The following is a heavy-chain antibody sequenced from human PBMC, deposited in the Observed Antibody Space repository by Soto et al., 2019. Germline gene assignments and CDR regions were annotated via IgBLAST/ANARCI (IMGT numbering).Heavy chain of an antibody. V-gene: IGHV3-23*01. J-gene: IGHJ4*02. D-gene: IGHD3-22*01. CDR3: AKEMTSGYYLFDY. CDR1: GVSFTSYA. Sequence: GGSVRLSCAASGVSFTSYAMSWVRQAPGKGLEWVSTISGTGGSTYYPDSVKGRFTISRDNSKNTVYLQMNSLRAEDAAVYYCAKEMTSGYYLFDYWGQGTLVTVSS. CDR2: ISGTGGST.